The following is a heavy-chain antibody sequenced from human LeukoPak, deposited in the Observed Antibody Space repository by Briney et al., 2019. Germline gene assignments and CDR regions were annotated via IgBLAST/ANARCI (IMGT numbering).Heavy chain of an antibody. CDR2: INTKSGRT. Sequence: ASVRVSCKTSGYSFTDYYILWVRQAPGQGLEWMGWINTKSGRTSSARKFQGRVTMTRDPSITTVYMDIAWLTSDDTAIYFCARADFIDAGPYLIGPWGQGTLVTVSS. CDR1: GYSFTDYY. CDR3: ARADFIDAGPYLIGP. V-gene: IGHV1-2*02. J-gene: IGHJ5*02. D-gene: IGHD3-3*01.